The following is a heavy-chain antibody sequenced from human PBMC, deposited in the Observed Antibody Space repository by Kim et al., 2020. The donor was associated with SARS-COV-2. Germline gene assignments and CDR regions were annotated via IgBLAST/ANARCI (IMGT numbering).Heavy chain of an antibody. D-gene: IGHD6-19*01. CDR3: ARRSYSSGWYGDFDY. Sequence: ASVKVSCKASGYTFTSYYMHWVRQAPGQGLEWMGIINPSGGSTSYAQKFQGRVTMTRDTSTSTVYMELSSLRSEDTAVYYCARRSYSSGWYGDFDYWGQGTLVTVSS. CDR2: INPSGGST. J-gene: IGHJ4*02. CDR1: GYTFTSYY. V-gene: IGHV1-46*01.